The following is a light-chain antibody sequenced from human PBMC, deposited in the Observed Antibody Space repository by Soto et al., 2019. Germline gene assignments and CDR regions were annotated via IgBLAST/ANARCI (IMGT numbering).Light chain of an antibody. CDR3: QQYGNFMYT. V-gene: IGKV3-20*01. CDR2: GAS. CDR1: QSVPRSY. Sequence: ENVLTQSPGTPSFFSREKNTPSCRGIQSVPRSYLAGYQQKPGQAPRLLIYGASSRATGIPDRFSGSGSGTDFTLTISRLEPEDFAVYYCQQYGNFMYTFGQGTKVDIK. J-gene: IGKJ2*01.